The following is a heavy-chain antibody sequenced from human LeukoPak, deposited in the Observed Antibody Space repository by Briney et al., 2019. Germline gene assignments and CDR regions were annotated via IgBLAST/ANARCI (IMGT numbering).Heavy chain of an antibody. J-gene: IGHJ4*02. D-gene: IGHD6-13*01. CDR1: GYTFTSYY. CDR3: ARDALPRVYSSSWYDY. Sequence: GASVKVSCKASGYTFTSYYMHWVRQAPGQGLEWMGIINPSGGSTSYAQKFQGRVTMTRDMSTSTVYMELSSLRSEDTAVYYCARDALPRVYSSSWYDYWGQETLVTVSS. V-gene: IGHV1-46*01. CDR2: INPSGGST.